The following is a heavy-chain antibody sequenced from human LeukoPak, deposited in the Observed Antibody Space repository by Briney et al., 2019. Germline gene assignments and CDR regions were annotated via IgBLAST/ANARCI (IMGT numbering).Heavy chain of an antibody. CDR1: GYTFTSYG. CDR2: ISVDNGNT. Sequence: GASVKVSCKASGYTFTSYGITWVRQAPALGHEWMRWISVDNGNTNYAQKFQGRLTMTADTSTSTAYMDLRSLRSDDTAVYYCARGRFPGSGSRYNSFDYWGQGTLVTVSS. CDR3: ARGRFPGSGSRYNSFDY. J-gene: IGHJ4*02. D-gene: IGHD3-10*01. V-gene: IGHV1-18*01.